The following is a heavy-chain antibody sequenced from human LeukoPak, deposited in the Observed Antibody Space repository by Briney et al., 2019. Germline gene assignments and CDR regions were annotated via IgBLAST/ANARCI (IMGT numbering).Heavy chain of an antibody. CDR2: MHYIGRL. CDR1: GGSISGRY. J-gene: IGHJ6*02. D-gene: IGHD3-16*01. CDR3: ARFGVDYDMDV. Sequence: SETLSLTCTVSGGSISGRYWTWIRRPPGKGLEWSGQMHYIGRLDYNPTLKSRVTISVDTSKNQLSLKVSSVTGADPGVYYCARFGVDYDMDVWGQGTTVTVSS. V-gene: IGHV4-59*11.